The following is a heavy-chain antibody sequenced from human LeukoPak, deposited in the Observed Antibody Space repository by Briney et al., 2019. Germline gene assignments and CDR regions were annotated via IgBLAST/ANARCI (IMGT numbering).Heavy chain of an antibody. D-gene: IGHD1-26*01. CDR1: GYSFTSYW. CDR2: IYPGNSDT. J-gene: IGHJ4*02. CDR3: ARQRYSGSYNRYFDY. Sequence: GESLKISCKGSGYSFTSYWIGWVRQMPGKGLEWMGIIYPGNSDTRYSPSFQGQVTISADKSISTAYLQWSSLKASDTAMYYCARQRYSGSYNRYFDYWGQGTLVTVSS. V-gene: IGHV5-51*01.